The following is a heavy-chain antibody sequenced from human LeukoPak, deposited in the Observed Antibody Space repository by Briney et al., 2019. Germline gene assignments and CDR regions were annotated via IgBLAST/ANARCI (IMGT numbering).Heavy chain of an antibody. CDR3: ARDSPIFAPSPYTWLDP. CDR2: INPSNGGT. J-gene: IGHJ5*02. D-gene: IGHD2-21*01. Sequence: ASVKVSCKASGYTFNAYYIHWVRQAPGQGLEWMGWINPSNGGTNYAQLFQGRVTMTRDTSINTAYLDLSRLKYDDTAVYYCARDSPIFAPSPYTWLDPWGQGTLVTVSS. V-gene: IGHV1-2*02. CDR1: GYTFNAYY.